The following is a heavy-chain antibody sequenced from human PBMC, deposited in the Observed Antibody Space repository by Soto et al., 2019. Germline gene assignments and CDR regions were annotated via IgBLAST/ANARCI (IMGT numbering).Heavy chain of an antibody. V-gene: IGHV1-8*01. CDR3: ARGADRGVDY. Sequence: QVQLVQSGAEVRQPGASVKVSCKTSGYTFTSYDINWMRQATGQGLEWMGWVNPNSGNTRIVQSFQGRVTMTRDTSLGTVYMELSSLTSDDTAVYYCARGADRGVDYWGQGTLVTVSS. CDR2: VNPNSGNT. CDR1: GYTFTSYD. D-gene: IGHD3-16*02. J-gene: IGHJ4*02.